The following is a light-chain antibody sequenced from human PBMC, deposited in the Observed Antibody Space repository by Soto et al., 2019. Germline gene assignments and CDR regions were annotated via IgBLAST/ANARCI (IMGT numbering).Light chain of an antibody. Sequence: DIQMTQSPSTLSASVGDRVTITCRARQSITIWLAWYQQKPGKAPKLLIFDASSLESGVPSRFSGSGSGTEFTLTISSLQPDDFATYYCQQYNSYSWTFGQGNKVEIK. J-gene: IGKJ1*01. CDR1: QSITIW. CDR2: DAS. V-gene: IGKV1-5*01. CDR3: QQYNSYSWT.